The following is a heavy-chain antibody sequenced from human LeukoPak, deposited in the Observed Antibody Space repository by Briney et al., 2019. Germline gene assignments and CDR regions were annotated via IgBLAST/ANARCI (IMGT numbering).Heavy chain of an antibody. CDR2: IYYSGST. V-gene: IGHV4-39*01. D-gene: IGHD2-2*01. Sequence: SETLSLTCTVSGGSISSSSYYWGWIRQPPGKGLEWIGSIYYSGSTYYNPSPKSRVTISVDTSKNQFSLKLSSVTAADTAVYYCARPDIVVVPAAIDAFDIWGQGTMVTVSS. CDR1: GGSISSSSYY. CDR3: ARPDIVVVPAAIDAFDI. J-gene: IGHJ3*02.